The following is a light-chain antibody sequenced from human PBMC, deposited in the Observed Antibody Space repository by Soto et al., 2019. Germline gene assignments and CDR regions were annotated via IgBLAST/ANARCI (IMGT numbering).Light chain of an antibody. J-gene: IGLJ3*02. CDR3: QTWGTGPWV. Sequence: QSVLTQSPSASASLGASVRLTCTLSSGHSSYAIAWHQQQPEKGPRYLMKINSDGSPRKGDGIPDRFSGSSSGAERYLTISSLQSEDEADYYCQTWGTGPWVFGGGTQLTVL. CDR2: INSDGSP. CDR1: SGHSSYA. V-gene: IGLV4-69*01.